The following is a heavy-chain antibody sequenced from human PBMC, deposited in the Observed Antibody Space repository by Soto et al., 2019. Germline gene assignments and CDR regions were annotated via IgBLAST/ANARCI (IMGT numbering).Heavy chain of an antibody. CDR3: AKDRAVIRSYYFDY. V-gene: IGHV3-23*01. CDR2: ISGSGGST. J-gene: IGHJ4*02. CDR1: GFTISDAW. Sequence: GSLRLSCAASGFTISDAWINWVRQAPGKGLEWVSAISGSGGSTYYADSVKGRFTISRDNSKNTLYLQMNSLRAEDTAVYYCAKDRAVIRSYYFDYWGQGTLVTVSS. D-gene: IGHD2-21*01.